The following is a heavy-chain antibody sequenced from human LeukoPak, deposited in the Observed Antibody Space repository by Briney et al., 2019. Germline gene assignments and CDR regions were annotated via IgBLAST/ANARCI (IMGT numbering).Heavy chain of an antibody. V-gene: IGHV1-8*01. Sequence: ASVKVSRKASGYTFTSYDINWVRQATGQGLEWMGWMNPNSGNAGYAQKFQGRVTMTRDTSISTAYMELSSLRSEDTAVYYCAKRGDFWSGYYTDYYYYMDVWGKGTTVTVSS. CDR2: MNPNSGNA. D-gene: IGHD3-3*01. CDR1: GYTFTSYD. CDR3: AKRGDFWSGYYTDYYYYMDV. J-gene: IGHJ6*03.